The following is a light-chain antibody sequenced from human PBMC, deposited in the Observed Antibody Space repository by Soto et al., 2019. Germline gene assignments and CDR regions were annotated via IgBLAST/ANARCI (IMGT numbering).Light chain of an antibody. V-gene: IGKV1-5*03. Sequence: DIQMTQSPSTLSASVGDRVTITCRASQSITNCLAWYQQKPGKAPKLLIFDASSLRSGVPSRFSGSGAGTEFTLPISSLQPEDFATYYCQQHNPYSPYTFGQGTKLEIK. CDR1: QSITNC. CDR3: QQHNPYSPYT. CDR2: DAS. J-gene: IGKJ2*01.